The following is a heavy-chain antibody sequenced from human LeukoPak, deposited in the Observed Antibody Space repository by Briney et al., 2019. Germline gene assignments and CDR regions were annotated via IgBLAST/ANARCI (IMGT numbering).Heavy chain of an antibody. D-gene: IGHD1-26*01. J-gene: IGHJ4*02. Sequence: GGSLRLSCATSGFSFDSYSMNWVRQAPGKGPEWISYISGSGSVKYYADSVKGRFTISRDNTNNSLYLQVISLRAEDTAVYYCARESSGTYPDHFDFWGQGTLVTVSS. CDR1: GFSFDSYS. CDR3: ARESSGTYPDHFDF. CDR2: ISGSGSVK. V-gene: IGHV3-48*04.